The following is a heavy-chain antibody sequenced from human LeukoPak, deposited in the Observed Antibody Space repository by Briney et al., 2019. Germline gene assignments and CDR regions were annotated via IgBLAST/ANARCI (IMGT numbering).Heavy chain of an antibody. V-gene: IGHV3-21*01. CDR2: ISSSSYI. CDR1: GFTFSSYS. CDR3: ARAPSGYDPYFDY. J-gene: IGHJ4*02. D-gene: IGHD5-12*01. Sequence: GGSLTLSCAASGFTFSSYSMNWVRQAPGKGLEWVSSISSSSYIYYADSVKGRFTISRDNAKNSLYLQMNSLRAEDTAVYYCARAPSGYDPYFDYWGQGTLVTVSS.